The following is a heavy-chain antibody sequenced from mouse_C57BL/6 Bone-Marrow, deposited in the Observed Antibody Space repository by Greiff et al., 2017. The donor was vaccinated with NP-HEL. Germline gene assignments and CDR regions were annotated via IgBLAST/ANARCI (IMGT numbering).Heavy chain of an antibody. J-gene: IGHJ1*03. CDR2: IDPSDSYT. Sequence: QVQLQQPGAELVMPGASVKLSCKASGYTFTSYWMHWVKQRPGQGLEWIGEIDPSDSYTNYNQKFKGKSTLTVDKSSSTAYMQLSSLTSEDSAVYYCARRGYRAYDYWYFDVWGIGTTVTVSS. D-gene: IGHD3-3*01. CDR3: ARRGYRAYDYWYFDV. V-gene: IGHV1-69*01. CDR1: GYTFTSYW.